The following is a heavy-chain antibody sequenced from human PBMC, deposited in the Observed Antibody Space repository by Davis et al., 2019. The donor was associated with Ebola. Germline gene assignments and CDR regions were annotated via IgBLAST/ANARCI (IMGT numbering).Heavy chain of an antibody. D-gene: IGHD3-22*01. V-gene: IGHV3-23*01. CDR2: TSGSGGTT. J-gene: IGHJ4*02. Sequence: GESLKLSCVASGFAFSSYAMSWVRQAPGKGLEWVSATTSGSGGTTYYADSVKGRFTISRDNSKNTLYLQMNSLRAEDTAVYYCARDLYYSEWGQGTLVTVSS. CDR3: ARDLYYSE. CDR1: GFAFSSYA.